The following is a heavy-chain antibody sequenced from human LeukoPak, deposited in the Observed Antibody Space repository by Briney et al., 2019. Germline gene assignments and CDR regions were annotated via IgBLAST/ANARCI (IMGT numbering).Heavy chain of an antibody. D-gene: IGHD5-24*01. J-gene: IGHJ4*02. CDR3: ARDYGYEIDY. V-gene: IGHV3-21*01. CDR1: GFTFSSYS. CDR2: ISSSST. Sequence: PGGSLRPSCAASGFTFSSYSMNWVRQAPGKGLEWVSSISSSSTYADSVKGRFTISRDSAKNSLYLQMNSLRVEDTAVYYCARDYGYEIDYWGQGTLVTVSS.